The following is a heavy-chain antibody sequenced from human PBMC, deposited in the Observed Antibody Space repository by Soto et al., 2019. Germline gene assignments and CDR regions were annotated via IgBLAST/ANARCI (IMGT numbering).Heavy chain of an antibody. CDR3: ARDVYCTTTTCSPLGY. D-gene: IGHD2-2*01. CDR2: LWYDGSYT. J-gene: IGHJ4*02. Sequence: GGSLRLSCAASGFTFSSYGMHWVRQAPGKGLEWVAVLWYDGSYTFYADSVKGRFTISRDNSKNTLYLQMNSLRAEDTVLYYCARDVYCTTTTCSPLGYWGQGTLVTVSS. V-gene: IGHV3-33*01. CDR1: GFTFSSYG.